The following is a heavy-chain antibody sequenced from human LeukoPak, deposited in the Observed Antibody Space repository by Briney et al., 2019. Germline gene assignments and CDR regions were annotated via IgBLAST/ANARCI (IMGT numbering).Heavy chain of an antibody. D-gene: IGHD3-22*01. Sequence: GESLKISCKGSGYSFTNYWIGWVRQMPGKGLEWMGIIYPGDSDTRYSPSFQGQVTISADKSISTAYLQWNSLRASDTAMYYCARQSRSGYSECFDYWGQGTLVTVSS. CDR1: GYSFTNYW. V-gene: IGHV5-51*01. CDR3: ARQSRSGYSECFDY. J-gene: IGHJ4*02. CDR2: IYPGDSDT.